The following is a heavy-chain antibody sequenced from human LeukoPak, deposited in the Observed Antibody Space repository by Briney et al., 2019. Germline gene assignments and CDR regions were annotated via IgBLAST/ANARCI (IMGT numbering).Heavy chain of an antibody. CDR2: IKQDGNEK. CDR1: GFTFSNYW. D-gene: IGHD4-17*01. Sequence: GGSLRLFCAASGFTFSNYWMSGVRQAPGKGLEWVANIKQDGNEKYYVDSVKGRFTVSRDNANKSLYLQMSSLRAEDTAVYYCARGGDYLDYWGQGTLVTVSS. V-gene: IGHV3-7*01. J-gene: IGHJ4*02. CDR3: ARGGDYLDY.